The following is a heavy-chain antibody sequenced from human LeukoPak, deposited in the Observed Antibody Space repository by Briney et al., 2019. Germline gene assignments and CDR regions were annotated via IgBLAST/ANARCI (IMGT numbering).Heavy chain of an antibody. CDR2: ISSSSSYI. Sequence: GGSLRLSCAASGFTFSSYSMNWVRQAPGKGLEWVSSISSSSSYIYYADSVKGRFTISRDNAKNSLYLQMNSLRAEDTAVYYCARASPSGNSFHMDVWGKGTTVTVSS. D-gene: IGHD1-7*01. CDR1: GFTFSSYS. V-gene: IGHV3-21*01. J-gene: IGHJ6*03. CDR3: ARASPSGNSFHMDV.